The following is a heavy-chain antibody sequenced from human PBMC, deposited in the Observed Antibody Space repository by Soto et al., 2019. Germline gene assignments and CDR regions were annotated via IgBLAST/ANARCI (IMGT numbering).Heavy chain of an antibody. D-gene: IGHD6-13*01. CDR2: IYYSGST. V-gene: IGHV4-39*01. CDR1: GGSISSSSYY. J-gene: IGHJ4*02. CDR3: ARPTGIAAAGPLDY. Sequence: SETLSLTCTVSGGSISSSSYYWGWIRQPPGKGLEWIGSIYYSGSTYYNPSLKSRVTISVDTSKNQFSLKLSSVTAADTVVYYCARPTGIAAAGPLDYWGQGTLVTVSS.